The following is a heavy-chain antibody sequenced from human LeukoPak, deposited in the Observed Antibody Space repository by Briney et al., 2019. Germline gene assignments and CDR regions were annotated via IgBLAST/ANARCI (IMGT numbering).Heavy chain of an antibody. CDR3: ARDARTYYYDSSRAFDI. Sequence: GGSLRLSCAASGFTVSSNYMRWVRQAPGKGLEWVSVIYSGGSTYYADSVKGRFTISRDNSKNTLYLQMNRLRAEDTAVYYCARDARTYYYDSSRAFDIWGQGTMVTVSP. V-gene: IGHV3-53*01. J-gene: IGHJ3*02. CDR2: IYSGGST. CDR1: GFTVSSNY. D-gene: IGHD3-22*01.